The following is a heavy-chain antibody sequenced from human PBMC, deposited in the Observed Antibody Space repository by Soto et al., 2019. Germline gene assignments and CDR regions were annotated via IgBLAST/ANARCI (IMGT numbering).Heavy chain of an antibody. CDR3: AYSPGWYRLDL. CDR1: GDSISSPKW. V-gene: IGHV4-4*02. J-gene: IGHJ3*01. CDR2: MLHSGTT. Sequence: QVQLQESGPGLVKPSGTLSLTCAVSGDSISSPKWWTWVRQPPGKGLEWIGDMLHSGTTNYNPSLKSRVTISVAKSKSQFSLNLYSVTAADTAVYYCAYSPGWYRLDLWGPGTLFIVSS. D-gene: IGHD6-19*01.